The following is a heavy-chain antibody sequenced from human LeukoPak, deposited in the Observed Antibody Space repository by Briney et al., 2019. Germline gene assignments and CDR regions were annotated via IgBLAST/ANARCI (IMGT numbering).Heavy chain of an antibody. Sequence: PSETLSLTYTVSGGSISSSSYYWGWIRQPPGKGLEWIGSIYYSGSTYYNPSLKSRVTISVDTSKNQFSLKLSSVTAADTAVYYCARFYYYDSSGYYSAWDYWGQGTLVTVSS. V-gene: IGHV4-39*07. CDR3: ARFYYYDSSGYYSAWDY. J-gene: IGHJ4*02. CDR2: IYYSGST. D-gene: IGHD3-22*01. CDR1: GGSISSSSYY.